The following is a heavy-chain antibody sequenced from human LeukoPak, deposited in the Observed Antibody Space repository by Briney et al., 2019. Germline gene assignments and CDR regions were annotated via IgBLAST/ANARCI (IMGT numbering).Heavy chain of an antibody. CDR2: IYYSGST. J-gene: IGHJ4*02. Sequence: SETLSLTCTVSGGSIGRSSYYWGWIRQPPGKGLEWIGNIYYSGSTNYNPSLKSRVTISVDTSKNQFSLKLTSVTAADTAVYYCARERGRYYDSSGSLFDYWGQGTLVTVSS. D-gene: IGHD3-22*01. CDR1: GGSIGRSSYY. CDR3: ARERGRYYDSSGSLFDY. V-gene: IGHV4-39*07.